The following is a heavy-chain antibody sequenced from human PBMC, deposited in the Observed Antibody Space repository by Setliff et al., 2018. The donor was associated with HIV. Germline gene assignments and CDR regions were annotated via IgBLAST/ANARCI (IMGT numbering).Heavy chain of an antibody. CDR3: ARFPNPSQIVVVMPPDY. Sequence: GASVKVSCKASGDTFTRYAISWVRQAPGQGLEWMGGISAYTSNKNYAQKFQDRLTMTTDTSTSTAYMELRSLRPDDTAVYYCARFPNPSQIVVVMPPDYWGQGTRVTVSS. D-gene: IGHD3-22*01. CDR2: ISAYTSNK. J-gene: IGHJ4*02. V-gene: IGHV1-18*01. CDR1: GDTFTRYA.